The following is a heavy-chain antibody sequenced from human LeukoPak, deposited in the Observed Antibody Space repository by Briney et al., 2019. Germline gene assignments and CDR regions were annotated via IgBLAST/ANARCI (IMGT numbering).Heavy chain of an antibody. Sequence: GSLRLSCAASGFTFSSYEMNWVRQAPGKGLEWVSSISSSSSYIYYADSVKGRFTISRDNAKNSLYLQMNSLRAEDTAVYYCARDYYYGSGSHWWGGPAYAFDIWGQGTMVTVSS. CDR3: ARDYYYGSGSHWWGGPAYAFDI. V-gene: IGHV3-21*01. CDR1: GFTFSSYE. J-gene: IGHJ3*02. D-gene: IGHD3-10*01. CDR2: ISSSSSYI.